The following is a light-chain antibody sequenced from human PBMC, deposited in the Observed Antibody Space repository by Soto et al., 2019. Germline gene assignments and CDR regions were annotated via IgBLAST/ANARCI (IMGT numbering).Light chain of an antibody. V-gene: IGLV2-14*01. J-gene: IGLJ1*01. CDR3: SSYTSTSSYV. CDR2: EVS. CDR1: SSEIGNYNY. Sequence: QSVLTQPASVSGCPGQSIRISCTGSSSEIGNYNYVSWYQQHPGKAPKLMISEVSNRPSGVSNRFSGSKSGNTASLTISGLQPEDEADYYCSSYTSTSSYVFGGGTNVTVL.